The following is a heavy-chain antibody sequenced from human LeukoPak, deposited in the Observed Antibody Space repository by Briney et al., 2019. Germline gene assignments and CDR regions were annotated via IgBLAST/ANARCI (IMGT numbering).Heavy chain of an antibody. CDR1: EFTFSTYA. V-gene: IGHV3-30-3*01. J-gene: IGHJ4*02. CDR2: ISYDGSHK. CDR3: ASKQGDY. Sequence: GRSLRLSCAASEFTFSTYAMNWVRQAPGKGLEWVAVISYDGSHKYYADSVKGRFTISRDNSKNTLYLQMNSLRAEDTAVYYCASKQGDYWGQGTLVTVSS.